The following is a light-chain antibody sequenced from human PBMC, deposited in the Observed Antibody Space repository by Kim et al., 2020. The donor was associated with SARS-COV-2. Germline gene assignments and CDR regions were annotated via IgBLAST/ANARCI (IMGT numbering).Light chain of an antibody. V-gene: IGLV2-14*02. Sequence: QSALTQPASVSGSPGQSITISCTGTSSDIEYYNLVSWYQQHPGTAPKVIIYEVNNRPSGVSYRFSGSKSGNRASLTISALQAEDEADYYCTSYTTKSARVFGTGNKVPVL. CDR1: SSDIEYYNL. J-gene: IGLJ1*01. CDR2: EVN. CDR3: TSYTTKSARV.